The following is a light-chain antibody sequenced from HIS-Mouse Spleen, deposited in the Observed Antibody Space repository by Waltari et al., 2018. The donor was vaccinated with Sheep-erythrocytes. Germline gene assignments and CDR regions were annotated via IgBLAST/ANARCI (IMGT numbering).Light chain of an antibody. J-gene: IGLJ3*02. CDR3: QTWGTGIRV. CDR2: LNSDGSP. CDR1: SGHSSYA. V-gene: IGLV4-69*01. Sequence: QLVLTQSPSASASLGASVKLTCTLSSGHSSYAIAWHQQQPEKGPRYLMKLNSDGSPSKGDGCPYRFSGSISGAERYLTISSLQSEDEADYYCQTWGTGIRVFGGGTKLTVL.